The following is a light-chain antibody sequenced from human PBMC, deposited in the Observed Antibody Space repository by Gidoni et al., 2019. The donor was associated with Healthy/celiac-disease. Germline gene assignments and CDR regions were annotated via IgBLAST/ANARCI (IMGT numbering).Light chain of an antibody. J-gene: IGKJ1*01. Sequence: DIQLTQSPSSLSASVGDRVTITCQASQDISNYLNGYQQKPGKAPKLLIYDASNLETGVPSRFSGSGSGTDFTVTISSLQPEDIATYYCQQYDNLPRTFGQGTKVEIK. CDR1: QDISNY. CDR3: QQYDNLPRT. V-gene: IGKV1-33*01. CDR2: DAS.